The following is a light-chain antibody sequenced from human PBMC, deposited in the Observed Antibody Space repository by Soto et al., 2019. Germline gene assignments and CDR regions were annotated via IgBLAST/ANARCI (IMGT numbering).Light chain of an antibody. J-gene: IGKJ4*01. V-gene: IGKV3-15*01. CDR1: QSVGIN. CDR3: KQYYKWPLT. Sequence: IMMSQFPVILSVSPGERATLSCRASQSVGINLAWYQQKPGQAPRLLIYDAYSRATGAQARFSGSGSGTDFTLTIRSLQSEDFAVYYCKQYYKWPLTFGGGTKVDIK. CDR2: DAY.